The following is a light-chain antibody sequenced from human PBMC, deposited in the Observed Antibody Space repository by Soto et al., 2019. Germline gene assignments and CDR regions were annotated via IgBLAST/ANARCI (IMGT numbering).Light chain of an antibody. CDR2: DTS. CDR1: QSLSRF. CDR3: QQRANWPLT. V-gene: IGKV3-11*01. J-gene: IGKJ4*01. Sequence: EIVLTQSPATLSLSPGERATLFCRASQSLSRFLAWFQQKPGQAPRLLIYDTSNRATGIPARFSGSGSGTDFTLTISSLEPEDFAVYFCQQRANWPLTFGGGTKVEIK.